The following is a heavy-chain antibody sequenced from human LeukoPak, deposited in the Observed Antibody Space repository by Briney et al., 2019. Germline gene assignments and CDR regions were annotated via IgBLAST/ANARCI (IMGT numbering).Heavy chain of an antibody. D-gene: IGHD3-9*01. J-gene: IGHJ3*02. CDR2: IYHSGST. CDR3: ARDDILTGYHVDNAFDI. Sequence: SETLSLTCAVSGYSISSGYYWGWIRQPPGKGLEWIGSIYHSGSTYYNPSLKSRVTISVDTSENQFSLKLSSVTAADTAVYFCARDDILTGYHVDNAFDIWGQGTMVTVSS. CDR1: GYSISSGYY. V-gene: IGHV4-38-2*02.